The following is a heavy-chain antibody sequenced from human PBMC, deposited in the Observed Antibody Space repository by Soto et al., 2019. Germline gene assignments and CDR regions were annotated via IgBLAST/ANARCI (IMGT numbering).Heavy chain of an antibody. J-gene: IGHJ3*02. CDR2: ISGSGGST. CDR3: AKDRGYCSGGSCYISSDAFDI. D-gene: IGHD2-15*01. CDR1: GFTFSSYA. V-gene: IGHV3-23*01. Sequence: GSLRLSCAASGFTFSSYAMSWVRQAPGKGLEWVSAISGSGGSTYYADSVKGRFTISRDNSKNTLYLQMNSLRAEDTAVYYCAKDRGYCSGGSCYISSDAFDIWGQGTMVTVSS.